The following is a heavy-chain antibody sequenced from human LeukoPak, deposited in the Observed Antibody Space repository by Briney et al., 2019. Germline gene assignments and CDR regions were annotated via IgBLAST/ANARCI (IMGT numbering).Heavy chain of an antibody. CDR3: ARDRACSSTSCYGYYYYYGMDV. J-gene: IGHJ6*02. CDR1: GFTFSSYW. Sequence: GGSLRLSCGASGFTFSSYWVRWVGQATGKGLEGVANIKQDGSEKYYVDSVKGRFTISRDNAKNSLYLQMNSLRAEDTAVYYCARDRACSSTSCYGYYYYYGMDVWGQGTTVTVSS. V-gene: IGHV3-7*01. D-gene: IGHD2-2*01. CDR2: IKQDGSEK.